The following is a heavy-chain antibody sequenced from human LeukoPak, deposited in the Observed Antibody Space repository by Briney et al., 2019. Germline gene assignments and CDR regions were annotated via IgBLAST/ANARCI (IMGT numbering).Heavy chain of an antibody. CDR3: ARGWVVGATIDY. CDR2: INHSGST. Sequence: SETLSLTCAVDGGSFSGYYWSWIRQPPGKGLEWIGEINHSGSTNYNPSLKSRVTISVDTSKNQFSLKLSSVTAADTAVYYCARGWVVGATIDYWGQGTLVTVSS. CDR1: GGSFSGYY. D-gene: IGHD1-26*01. J-gene: IGHJ4*02. V-gene: IGHV4-34*01.